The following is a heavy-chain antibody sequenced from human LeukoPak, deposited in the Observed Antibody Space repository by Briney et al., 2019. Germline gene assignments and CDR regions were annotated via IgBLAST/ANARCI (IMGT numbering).Heavy chain of an antibody. J-gene: IGHJ4*02. D-gene: IGHD2-8*01. CDR2: ISGSGGST. Sequence: GGSLRLSCAASGFTFSSYAMSWVRQAPGKGLEWVSAISGSGGSTYYADSVKGRFTISGDNSKNTLYLQMNSLRAEDTAVYYCAKAMVYRSAPPWYWGQGTLVTVSS. CDR3: AKAMVYRSAPPWY. CDR1: GFTFSSYA. V-gene: IGHV3-23*01.